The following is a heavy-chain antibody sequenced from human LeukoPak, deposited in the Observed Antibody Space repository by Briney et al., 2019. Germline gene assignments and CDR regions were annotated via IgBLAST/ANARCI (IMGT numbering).Heavy chain of an antibody. D-gene: IGHD1-1*01. Sequence: PGGSLRLSCAASGFTFSSYSMNWVRQAPGKGLEWVSYISSSSSTIYYADSVKGRFTISRDNAKNSLYLQMNSLRAEDTAVYYCARDVDQSTFDYWGQGTLVTVSS. CDR1: GFTFSSYS. V-gene: IGHV3-48*04. J-gene: IGHJ4*02. CDR3: ARDVDQSTFDY. CDR2: ISSSSSTI.